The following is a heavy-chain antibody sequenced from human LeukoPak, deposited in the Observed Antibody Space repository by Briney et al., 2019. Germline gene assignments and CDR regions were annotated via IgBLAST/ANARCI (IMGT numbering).Heavy chain of an antibody. CDR3: AKQWTTYYYYYMDV. CDR1: GGSISSYY. V-gene: IGHV4-59*01. J-gene: IGHJ6*03. CDR2: IYYSGST. Sequence: SETLSLTCTVSGGSISSYYWSWIRQPPGKGLEWIGYIYYSGSTNYNPSLKSRVTISVDTSKNQFSLKLSSVTAADTAVYYCAKQWTTYYYYYMDVWGKGTTVTVSS. D-gene: IGHD3/OR15-3a*01.